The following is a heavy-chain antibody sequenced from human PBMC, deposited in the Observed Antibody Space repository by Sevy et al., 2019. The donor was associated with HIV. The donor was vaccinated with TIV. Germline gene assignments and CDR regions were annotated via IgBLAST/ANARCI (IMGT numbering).Heavy chain of an antibody. CDR1: GFTFSSYA. CDR3: AKKYYYGSGSYYTYYFDY. J-gene: IGHJ4*02. D-gene: IGHD3-10*01. V-gene: IGHV3-23*01. Sequence: GGSLRLSCAASGFTFSSYAMSWVRQAPGKGLEWVSAISGSGGGTYYADSVKGRFTISRDNSKNTLYLQMNSLRAEDTAVYYCAKKYYYGSGSYYTYYFDYWGQGTLVTVSS. CDR2: ISGSGGGT.